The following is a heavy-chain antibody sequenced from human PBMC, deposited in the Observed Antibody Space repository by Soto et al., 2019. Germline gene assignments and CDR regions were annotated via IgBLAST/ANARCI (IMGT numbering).Heavy chain of an antibody. Sequence: EVQLVESGGGLIQPGGSLRHSCAASGFTVSSNYMSWVRQAPGKGLEWVSVIYSGGSTYYADSVKGRFTISRDNSKNTLYLQMDSLRAEDTAVYYCARAPRRNGDTYGGVFDRWGQGTLVTVSA. D-gene: IGHD3-16*01. CDR1: GFTVSSNY. V-gene: IGHV3-53*01. CDR3: ARAPRRNGDTYGGVFDR. J-gene: IGHJ4*02. CDR2: IYSGGST.